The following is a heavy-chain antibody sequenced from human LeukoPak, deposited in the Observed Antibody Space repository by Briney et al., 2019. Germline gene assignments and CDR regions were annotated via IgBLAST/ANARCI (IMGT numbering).Heavy chain of an antibody. CDR1: GFNFNNNA. J-gene: IGHJ4*02. D-gene: IGHD5-12*01. V-gene: IGHV3-23*01. CDR3: AKSKFATSGYDGSLDC. CDR2: ISGSGTTT. Sequence: GGSLRLSCAASGFNFNNNALTWVRQAPGKGLDWVSGISGSGTTTYYANSVKGRFTISSDNSRTTLYLQMNSMRAEDTAVYYCAKSKFATSGYDGSLDCWGQGTLVTVSS.